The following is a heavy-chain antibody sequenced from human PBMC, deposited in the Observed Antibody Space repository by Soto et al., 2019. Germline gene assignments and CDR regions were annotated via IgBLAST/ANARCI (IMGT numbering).Heavy chain of an antibody. Sequence: QVQLVQSGAEVKKPGASVKVSCKASGYTFTSYAMHWVRQAPGQRLEWMGWINAGNGNTKYSQKFQGRVTITMDTSAGPAYKELRSLGSENTAVDYCARGPGGPDGPGDYWGQGTLVTVSS. CDR1: GYTFTSYA. CDR3: ARGPGGPDGPGDY. D-gene: IGHD2-15*01. CDR2: INAGNGNT. V-gene: IGHV1-3*01. J-gene: IGHJ4*02.